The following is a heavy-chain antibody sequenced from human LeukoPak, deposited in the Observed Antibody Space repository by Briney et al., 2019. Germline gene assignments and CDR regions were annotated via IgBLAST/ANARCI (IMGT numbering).Heavy chain of an antibody. Sequence: GSLRLSCAASGFTFSSYAMSWVRQAPGKGLEWVSAISGSGGSTYYADSVKGRFTISRDNSKNTLYLQMNSLRAEDTAVYYCAKGHIPYYYDSSGYYYGDYWGQGTLVTVSS. CDR3: AKGHIPYYYDSSGYYYGDY. CDR2: ISGSGGST. V-gene: IGHV3-23*01. D-gene: IGHD3-22*01. CDR1: GFTFSSYA. J-gene: IGHJ4*02.